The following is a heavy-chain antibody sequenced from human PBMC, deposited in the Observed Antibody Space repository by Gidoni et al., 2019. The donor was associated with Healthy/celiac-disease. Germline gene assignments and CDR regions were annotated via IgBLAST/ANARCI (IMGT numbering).Heavy chain of an antibody. CDR2: VRWNSGSM. V-gene: IGHV3-9*01. D-gene: IGHD3-9*01. CDR3: AKGRRGISDILTGYYDPFDY. J-gene: IGHJ4*02. Sequence: EVQLVESGGGLVQPGRSVRPSCAASGSTVDDYPMHWVRQAPGKGLECVSGVRWNSGSMGYANSLKVRFTIARDNSKNSLYMQMNSLRAENTALYYCAKGRRGISDILTGYYDPFDYWGQGTLVTVSS. CDR1: GSTVDDYP.